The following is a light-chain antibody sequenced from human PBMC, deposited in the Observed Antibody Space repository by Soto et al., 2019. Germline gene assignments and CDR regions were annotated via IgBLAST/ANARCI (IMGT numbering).Light chain of an antibody. V-gene: IGKV3-15*01. CDR2: AAS. CDR1: QSVSNN. J-gene: IGKJ5*01. CDR3: QQYNNWPIT. Sequence: EIVMTQSPATLSVSPGEGATLSCRASQSVSNNLAWYQQKPGQTPRLLIYAASTRATDIPARFSGSGSGTEFTLTISSLQSEDFAIYYCQQYNNWPITFGQGTRLEIK.